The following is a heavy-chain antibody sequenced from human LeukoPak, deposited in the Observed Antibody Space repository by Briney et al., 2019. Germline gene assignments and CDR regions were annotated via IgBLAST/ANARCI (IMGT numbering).Heavy chain of an antibody. CDR3: ARNWFDP. V-gene: IGHV3-30*14. CDR1: GFTLSSYA. Sequence: GRSLRLSCAASGFTLSSYAMHWVRQAPGKGLEWVAVISYDGSNKYYADSVKGRFTISRDKSKNTVYLQMNSLRFEDTAMYYCARNWFDPWGQGTLVTVSS. CDR2: ISYDGSNK. J-gene: IGHJ5*02.